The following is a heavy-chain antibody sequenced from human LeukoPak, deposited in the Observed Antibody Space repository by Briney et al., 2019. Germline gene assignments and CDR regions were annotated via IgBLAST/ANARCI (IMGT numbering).Heavy chain of an antibody. V-gene: IGHV4-59*01. CDR1: GGSISSYY. J-gene: IGHJ4*02. D-gene: IGHD3-16*02. Sequence: SETLSLTCTVSGGSISSYYWSRIRQPPGKGLEWIGYIYYSGSTNYNPSLKGRVTISVDTSKNQFSLKLSSVTAADTAVYYCARGYDYVWGSYPHWGQGTLVTVSS. CDR3: ARGYDYVWGSYPH. CDR2: IYYSGST.